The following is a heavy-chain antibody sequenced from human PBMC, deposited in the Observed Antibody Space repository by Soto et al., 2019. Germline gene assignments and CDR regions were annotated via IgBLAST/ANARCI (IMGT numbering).Heavy chain of an antibody. V-gene: IGHV1-69*01. J-gene: IGHJ4*02. D-gene: IGHD6-19*01. Sequence: QVQLVQSGAEVKKPGSSVNVSCKASGGTFSSYAISWVRQAPGQGLEWMGGIIPIFGTANYAQKFQGRVTITADESPSTAYMELSSLRSEDTAVYYCAREATYRASGWQYYFDYWGQGTLVTVSS. CDR2: IIPIFGTA. CDR1: GGTFSSYA. CDR3: AREATYRASGWQYYFDY.